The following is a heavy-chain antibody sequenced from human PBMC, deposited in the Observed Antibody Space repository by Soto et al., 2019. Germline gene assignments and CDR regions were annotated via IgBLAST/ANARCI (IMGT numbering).Heavy chain of an antibody. V-gene: IGHV3-11*01. D-gene: IGHD2-21*01. CDR1: GFTFSDYP. CDR2: IDNSGSTI. CDR3: VRPSKYCGGGGPGTWFDP. Sequence: QVHLVESGGGLVKPGASLRLSCAASGFTFSDYPMGWIRQAPGKGPEWVSYIDNSGSTIHYADSVKGRFTISRDNAKNSLYPQMNSLTAADTALYYCVRPSKYCGGGGPGTWFDPWGQGSLVIVSS. J-gene: IGHJ5*02.